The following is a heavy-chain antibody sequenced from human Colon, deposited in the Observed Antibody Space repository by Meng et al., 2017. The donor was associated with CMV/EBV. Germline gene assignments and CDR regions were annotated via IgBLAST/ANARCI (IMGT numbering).Heavy chain of an antibody. Sequence: QVQLQQVGAGLLKSAETLSLNCAVYGGSCSGYYWSWIRQPPGKGLEWIGEINHSGSTNYNPYLKSRVTISVDTSKNQFSLKLSSVTAADTAVYYCARGGAPRRPPGARWGQGTLVTVSS. CDR1: GGSCSGYY. J-gene: IGHJ4*02. D-gene: IGHD1-26*01. CDR3: ARGGAPRRPPGAR. V-gene: IGHV4-34*01. CDR2: INHSGST.